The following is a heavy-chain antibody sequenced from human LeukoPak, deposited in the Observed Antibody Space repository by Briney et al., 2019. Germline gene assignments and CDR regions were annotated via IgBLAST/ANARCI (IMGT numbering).Heavy chain of an antibody. D-gene: IGHD4-23*01. CDR2: IYYRGNT. CDR1: GGSISSSPYY. CDR3: ARPTTGPVTQGYDS. J-gene: IGHJ4*02. Sequence: SETLSLTCTVSGGSISSSPYYWAWIRQPPGRGLEWIGSIYYRGNTYHNPSLKSRVTISVDPSKNQFSLSVISVTAADTAVYFCARPTTGPVTQGYDSWGQGILVTVAS. V-gene: IGHV4-39*01.